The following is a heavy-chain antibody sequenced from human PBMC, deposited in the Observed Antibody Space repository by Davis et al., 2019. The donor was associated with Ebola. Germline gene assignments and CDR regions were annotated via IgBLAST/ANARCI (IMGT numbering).Heavy chain of an antibody. D-gene: IGHD6-13*01. Sequence: GESLKISCSASGFTFSSYAMHWVRQAPGKGLEYVSAISSNGGSTYYADSVKGRFTISRDNSKNTLYLQMGSLRAEDTAVYYCARSTWAAGTVYYYYGMDVWGKGTTVTVSS. J-gene: IGHJ6*04. V-gene: IGHV3-64D*06. CDR1: GFTFSSYA. CDR3: ARSTWAAGTVYYYYGMDV. CDR2: ISSNGGST.